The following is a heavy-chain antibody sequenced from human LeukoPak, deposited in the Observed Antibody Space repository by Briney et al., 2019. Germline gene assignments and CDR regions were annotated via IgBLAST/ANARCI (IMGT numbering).Heavy chain of an antibody. CDR1: GYTLTELS. V-gene: IGHV1-24*01. CDR2: FDPEDGET. D-gene: IGHD3-16*01. Sequence: ASVKVSCKVSGYTLTELSMHWVRQAPGKGLEWMGGFDPEDGETIYAQKFQGRVTMTEDTSTDTAYMELSSLRSEDTAVYYCATDGGWRPIGAFDIWGQGTMVTVPS. J-gene: IGHJ3*02. CDR3: ATDGGWRPIGAFDI.